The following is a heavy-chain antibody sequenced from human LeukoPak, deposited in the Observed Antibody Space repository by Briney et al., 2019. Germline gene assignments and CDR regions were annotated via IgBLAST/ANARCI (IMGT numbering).Heavy chain of an antibody. CDR3: AKARIGGYFDL. V-gene: IGHV3-9*01. CDR1: GFTLGDHD. D-gene: IGHD3-3*01. Sequence: PGRSLTLSCAASGFTLGDHDLHWVRQAPGKGLEWVSAIVWNGGTTGYADSVKGRFIISRDNANTSRYLQMNGLRAEDTALYYGAKARIGGYFDLWGRGTLVVASS. J-gene: IGHJ2*01. CDR2: IVWNGGTT.